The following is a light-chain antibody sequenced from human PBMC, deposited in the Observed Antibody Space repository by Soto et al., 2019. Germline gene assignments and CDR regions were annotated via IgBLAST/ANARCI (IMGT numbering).Light chain of an antibody. CDR2: DVS. CDR3: SSYTSSSTLGV. V-gene: IGLV2-14*01. Sequence: QSVLTQPASVSGSPGQSLTISCTGSSSDVGGYNYVSWYQQHPGKAPKLMIYDVSNRPSGVSNRFSGSKSGNTASLTISGLQAEDEADYYCSSYTSSSTLGVFGGGTKLTVL. CDR1: SSDVGGYNY. J-gene: IGLJ2*01.